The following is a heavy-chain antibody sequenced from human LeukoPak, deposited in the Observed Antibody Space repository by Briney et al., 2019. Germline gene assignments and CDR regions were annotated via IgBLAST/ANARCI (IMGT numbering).Heavy chain of an antibody. CDR3: ARDTQHSSGWDAFDI. Sequence: PSETLSLTCTVSGGPISSYYWSWIRQPPGKGLEWIGYIYYSGSTNYNPSLKSRVTISVDTSKNQFSLKLSSVTAADTAVYYCARDTQHSSGWDAFDIWGQGTMVTVSS. CDR1: GGPISSYY. D-gene: IGHD6-19*01. CDR2: IYYSGST. J-gene: IGHJ3*02. V-gene: IGHV4-59*01.